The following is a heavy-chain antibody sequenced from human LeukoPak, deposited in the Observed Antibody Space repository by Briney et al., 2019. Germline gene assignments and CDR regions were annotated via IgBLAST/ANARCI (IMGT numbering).Heavy chain of an antibody. Sequence: SETLSLTCAVSGGSISSSNWWSWVRPPPGKGLEWIGEIYHSGSTNYNPSLKSRVTISVDTSKNQFSLKLSSVTAADTAVYYCARAGYDFWSGYTLFDYWGQGTLVTVSS. V-gene: IGHV4-4*02. CDR3: ARAGYDFWSGYTLFDY. CDR2: IYHSGST. J-gene: IGHJ4*02. CDR1: GGSISSSNW. D-gene: IGHD3-3*01.